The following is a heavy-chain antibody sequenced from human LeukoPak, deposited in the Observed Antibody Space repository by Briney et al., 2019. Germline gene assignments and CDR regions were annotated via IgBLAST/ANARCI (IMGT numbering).Heavy chain of an antibody. D-gene: IGHD1-14*01. Sequence: GGSLRLSYAASGFTFSSYGMHWVRQAPGKGLEWVAVIWYDGSNKYYGDSVKGRFTISRDNSKKTLYLQVNSLRAEDTAVYYCARASEPCDCWGQGTLVTVSS. CDR2: IWYDGSNK. CDR3: ARASEPCDC. J-gene: IGHJ4*02. CDR1: GFTFSSYG. V-gene: IGHV3-33*01.